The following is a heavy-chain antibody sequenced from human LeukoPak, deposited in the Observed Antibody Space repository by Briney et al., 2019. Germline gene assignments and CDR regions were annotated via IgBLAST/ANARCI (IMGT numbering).Heavy chain of an antibody. J-gene: IGHJ4*02. D-gene: IGHD4-23*01. CDR3: AIYGGNSVFDY. CDR1: GGSFSGYY. Sequence: SETLSLTCAVYGGSFSGYYWSWIRQPPGKGLEWIGEISQSGSTNYNPSLKSRVTISADTSKNQFSLKLSSMTAADTAMYYCAIYGGNSVFDYWGQGTLVTVSS. CDR2: ISQSGST. V-gene: IGHV4-34*01.